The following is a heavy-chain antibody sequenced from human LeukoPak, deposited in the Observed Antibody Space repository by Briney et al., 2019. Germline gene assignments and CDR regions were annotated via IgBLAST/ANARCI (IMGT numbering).Heavy chain of an antibody. Sequence: AWGSLRLSCAASGFTFSSYAMSWVRQAPGKGLEWVSAISGSGGSTYYADSVKGRFTISRDNSKNTLYLQMNSLRAEDTAVYYCAKEVPFFQLGGPNWFDPWGQGTLVTVSS. CDR1: GFTFSSYA. J-gene: IGHJ5*02. V-gene: IGHV3-23*01. CDR2: ISGSGGST. D-gene: IGHD2-15*01. CDR3: AKEVPFFQLGGPNWFDP.